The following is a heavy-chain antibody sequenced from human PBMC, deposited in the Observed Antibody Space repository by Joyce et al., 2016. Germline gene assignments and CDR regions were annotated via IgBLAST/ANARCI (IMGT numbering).Heavy chain of an antibody. CDR2: INADNGVT. CDR3: TRDPRYGSGWSTFDP. J-gene: IGHJ5*02. Sequence: QVQLVQSGAEVKKPGASVRVSCKTSGYIFNKYTLHWVRQAPVQRLEWMGWINADNGVTTYSQKFQGRVTITRDTSARTTYMELNSLTFGDTAVYYCTRDPRYGSGWSTFDPWGQGTLVTVSS. D-gene: IGHD6-13*01. CDR1: GYIFNKYT. V-gene: IGHV1-3*01.